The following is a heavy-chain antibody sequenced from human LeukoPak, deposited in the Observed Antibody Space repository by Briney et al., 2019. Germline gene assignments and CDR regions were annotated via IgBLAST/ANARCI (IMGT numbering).Heavy chain of an antibody. CDR2: ISGSGGST. V-gene: IGHV3-23*01. CDR1: GFAFSSYA. D-gene: IGHD3-10*01. J-gene: IGHJ4*02. CDR3: ARTLWGKYYFDY. Sequence: GGSLRLSCSASGFAFSSYAMSWVRQAPGKGLEWVSAISGSGGSTYYADSVKGRFTISRDNSKNTLYLQMNSLRAEDTAVYYCARTLWGKYYFDYWGQGTLVTVSS.